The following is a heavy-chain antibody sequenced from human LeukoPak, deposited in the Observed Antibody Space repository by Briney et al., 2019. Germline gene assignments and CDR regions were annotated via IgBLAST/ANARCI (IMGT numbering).Heavy chain of an antibody. CDR3: ARSGRGTFSSYWTYFDF. V-gene: IGHV4-39*01. CDR2: IYYSGST. J-gene: IGHJ4*02. CDR1: GGSISSSSYY. D-gene: IGHD2/OR15-2a*01. Sequence: SETLSLTCTVSGGSISSSSYYWGWIRQPPGKGLEWIGVIYYSGSTYYNPSLKSRVTISVDTSKNQFSLKLSSVTAADTAVYYCARSGRGTFSSYWTYFDFWGQGTLVTVSS.